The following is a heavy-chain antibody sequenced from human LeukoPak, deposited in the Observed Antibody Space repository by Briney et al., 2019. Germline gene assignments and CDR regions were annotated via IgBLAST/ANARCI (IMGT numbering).Heavy chain of an antibody. V-gene: IGHV4-39*01. Sequence: SETLSLTCTVSGGSISSSSYYWGWIRQPPGKGLEWIGSIYYSGSTYYNPSLKSRVTISVDTSKNQFSLKLSSVTAADTAVYYCARVVGVRYYYYYYMDVWGKGTTVTVSS. J-gene: IGHJ6*03. CDR2: IYYSGST. CDR3: ARVVGVRYYYYYYMDV. D-gene: IGHD2-15*01. CDR1: GGSISSSSYY.